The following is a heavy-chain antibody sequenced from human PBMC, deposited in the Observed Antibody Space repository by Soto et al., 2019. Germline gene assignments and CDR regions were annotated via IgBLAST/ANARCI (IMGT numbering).Heavy chain of an antibody. J-gene: IGHJ4*02. V-gene: IGHV3-30*18. CDR2: ISYDGSHA. CDR3: AKERTYSVASGFDY. Sequence: QVQLVDSGGGVVQPGRSLRLSWAASGFTFTTYGMHWVRRAPGKGLEWVAVISYDGSHAYYADSVKGRFTISRDNSKNTLYLQINSLRAEDTAVYYCAKERTYSVASGFDYWGRGTLVTVSS. D-gene: IGHD1-26*01. CDR1: GFTFTTYG.